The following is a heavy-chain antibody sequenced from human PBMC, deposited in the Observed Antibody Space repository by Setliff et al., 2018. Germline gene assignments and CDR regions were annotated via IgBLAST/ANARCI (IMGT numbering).Heavy chain of an antibody. V-gene: IGHV3-23*01. CDR3: ARVGEYRFLEWFMNYYYNYMDA. Sequence: GGSMRLSCVASGFTFSSYAMNWVRQAPGKGLEWVSGITGSGAGTYYADSVEGRFTISRDNAKNTVYQKMNSLRAEDTAVYYCARVGEYRFLEWFMNYYYNYMDAWGKGTTVTVSS. J-gene: IGHJ6*03. D-gene: IGHD3-3*01. CDR2: ITGSGAGT. CDR1: GFTFSSYA.